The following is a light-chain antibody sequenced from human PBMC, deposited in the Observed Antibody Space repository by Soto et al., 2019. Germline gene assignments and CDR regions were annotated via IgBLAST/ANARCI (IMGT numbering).Light chain of an antibody. CDR1: QSVSSN. CDR3: QQYNNWPQRVT. J-gene: IGKJ5*01. CDR2: GAS. Sequence: EILMTQSPAPLSVSPGERATLSCGGGQSVSSNFAWYQQKPGTAPRLLIYGASTRATGIPARFSGSGSGKEFTLTISSLQSEAFAVYYCQQYNNWPQRVTFGQGTRLEIK. V-gene: IGKV3-15*01.